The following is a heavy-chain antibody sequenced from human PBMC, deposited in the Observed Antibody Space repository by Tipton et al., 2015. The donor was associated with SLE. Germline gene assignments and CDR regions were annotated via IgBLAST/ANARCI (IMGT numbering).Heavy chain of an antibody. CDR1: GGSFSGYY. D-gene: IGHD6-13*01. J-gene: IGHJ4*02. CDR2: INHSGST. Sequence: TLSLTCAVYGGSFSGYYWSWIRQPPGKGLEWIGEINHSGSTNYNPSLKSRVTISVDTSKNQFSLNLSSVTAADTAVYYCAFGYSSSWPLDYWGQGTLVTVSS. V-gene: IGHV4-34*01. CDR3: AFGYSSSWPLDY.